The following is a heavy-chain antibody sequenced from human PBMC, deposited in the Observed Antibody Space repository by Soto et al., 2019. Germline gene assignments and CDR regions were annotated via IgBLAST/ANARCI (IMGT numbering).Heavy chain of an antibody. J-gene: IGHJ4*02. CDR2: ISWNSGDI. CDR1: GFSFDDYG. CDR3: SKDNDLDRDVAFDY. Sequence: EVQLVESGGGSVQPGRSLRLSCAASGFSFDDYGMHWVRQGPGKGLEWVSGISWNSGDIYYADSVKGRFTISRDNAKRALYLQMNSLRTEDTALYYCSKDNDLDRDVAFDYWGQGILVTVSS. D-gene: IGHD2-2*03. V-gene: IGHV3-9*01.